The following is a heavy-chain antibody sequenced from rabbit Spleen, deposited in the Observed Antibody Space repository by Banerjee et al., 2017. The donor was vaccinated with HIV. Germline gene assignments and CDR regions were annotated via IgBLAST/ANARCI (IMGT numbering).Heavy chain of an antibody. V-gene: IGHV1S40*01. Sequence: QSLEESGGDLVKPGASLTLTCTASGFSFSSSDYMCWVRQAPGKGLEWIACINTATGKAVYASWAKGRFTISKTSSTTVTLQMTSLTAADTATYFCARDLVAVIGWNFNLWGPGTLVTVS. CDR3: ARDLVAVIGWNFNL. CDR2: INTATGKA. J-gene: IGHJ4*01. CDR1: GFSFSSSDY. D-gene: IGHD1-1*01.